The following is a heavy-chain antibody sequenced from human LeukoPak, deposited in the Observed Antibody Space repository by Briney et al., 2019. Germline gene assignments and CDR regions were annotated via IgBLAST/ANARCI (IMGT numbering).Heavy chain of an antibody. V-gene: IGHV4-39*07. CDR2: INHSGST. J-gene: IGHJ5*02. CDR1: GGSISSSSYY. CDR3: ARGRKYQLPFNWFDP. Sequence: PSETLSLTCTVSGGSISSSSYYWSWIRQPPGKGLEWIGEINHSGSTNYNPSLKSRVTISVDTSKNQFSLKLSSVTAADTAVYYCARGRKYQLPFNWFDPWGQGTLVTVSS. D-gene: IGHD2-2*01.